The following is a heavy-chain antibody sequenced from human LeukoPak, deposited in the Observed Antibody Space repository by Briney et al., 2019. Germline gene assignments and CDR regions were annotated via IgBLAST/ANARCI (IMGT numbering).Heavy chain of an antibody. V-gene: IGHV4-59*11. J-gene: IGHJ4*02. D-gene: IGHD6-13*01. CDR1: GGSISSHY. CDR2: IYYSGST. Sequence: PSETLSLTCTVSGGSISSHYWSWIRQPPGKGLEWIGYIYYSGSTNYNPSLKSRVTISVDTSKNQFSLKLSSVTAADTAVYYCARDVIAAAGIFDYWGQGTLVTVSS. CDR3: ARDVIAAAGIFDY.